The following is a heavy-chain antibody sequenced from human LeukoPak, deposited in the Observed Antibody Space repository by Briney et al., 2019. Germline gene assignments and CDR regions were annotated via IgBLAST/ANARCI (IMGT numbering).Heavy chain of an antibody. J-gene: IGHJ2*01. CDR2: IYHSGST. V-gene: IGHV4-30-2*01. D-gene: IGHD3-16*01. Sequence: SQTLSLTCAVSGGSISSGGYSWSWIRQPSGKGLEWIGYIYHSGSTYYNPSLKSRVTISVDRSKNQFSLKLSSVTAADTAVYYCAREGLRYFDLWGRGTLVTVSS. CDR3: AREGLRYFDL. CDR1: GGSISSGGYS.